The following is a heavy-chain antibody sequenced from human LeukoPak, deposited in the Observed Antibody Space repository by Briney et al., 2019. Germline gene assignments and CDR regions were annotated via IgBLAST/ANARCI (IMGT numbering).Heavy chain of an antibody. CDR1: GGSISSSSYY. CDR3: ARGGIGRWLQFCDY. V-gene: IGHV4-39*07. CDR2: IYYSGST. Sequence: PSETLSLTXTVSGGSISSSSYYWGWICQPPGKGLEWIGSIYYSGSTYYNPSLKSRVTISVDTSKNQFSLKLSSVTAADTAVYYCARGGIGRWLQFCDYWGQGTLVTVSS. D-gene: IGHD5-24*01. J-gene: IGHJ4*02.